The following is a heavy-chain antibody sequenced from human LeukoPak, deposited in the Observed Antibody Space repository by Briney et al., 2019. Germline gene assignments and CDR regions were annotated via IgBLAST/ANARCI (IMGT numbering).Heavy chain of an antibody. CDR2: IIPIFGTA. D-gene: IGHD3-10*01. Sequence: GASVKVSCKASGGTFISYAISWVRQAPGQGLEWMGRIIPIFGTANYAQKFQGRVTITTDESTSTAYMELSSLRSEDTAVYYCPSSRYYYGSGNYYYGPFDYWGQGTLVTVSS. CDR3: PSSRYYYGSGNYYYGPFDY. J-gene: IGHJ4*02. CDR1: GGTFISYA. V-gene: IGHV1-69*05.